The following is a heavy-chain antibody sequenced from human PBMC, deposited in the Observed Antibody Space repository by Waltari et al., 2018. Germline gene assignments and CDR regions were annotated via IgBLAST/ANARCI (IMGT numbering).Heavy chain of an antibody. D-gene: IGHD2-21*01. CDR3: ALDRGALWMDV. CDR2: INPCGGST. CDR1: EYTFTSSY. Sequence: QVQLVQSGAEVKKPGASVKISCKTSEYTFTSSYIHWVRQAPGQGLEWMGIINPCGGSTIYAQKFQGRVTMTRDTSTSTVYMELSSLRSEDTAVYYCALDRGALWMDVWGQGTTVTVSS. V-gene: IGHV1-46*01. J-gene: IGHJ6*02.